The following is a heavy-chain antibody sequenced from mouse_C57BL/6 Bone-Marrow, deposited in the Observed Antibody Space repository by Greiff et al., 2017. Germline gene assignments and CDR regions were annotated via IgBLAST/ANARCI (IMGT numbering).Heavy chain of an antibody. CDR1: GYTFTSYT. J-gene: IGHJ3*01. V-gene: IGHV1-4*01. CDR3: ARLPFYYYGSSEGVAY. D-gene: IGHD1-1*01. Sequence: QVQLQQSGAELARPGASVKMSCKASGYTFTSYTMHWVKQRPGQGLEWIGYINPSSGYTKYNQKFKDKATLTADKSSSTAYMQLSSLTSEDSAVYYCARLPFYYYGSSEGVAYWGQGTLVTVSA. CDR2: INPSSGYT.